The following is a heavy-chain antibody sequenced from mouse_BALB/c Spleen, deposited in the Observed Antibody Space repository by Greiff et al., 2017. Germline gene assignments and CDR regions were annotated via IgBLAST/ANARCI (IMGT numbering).Heavy chain of an antibody. J-gene: IGHJ3*01. Sequence: EVNLVESGGGLVKPGGSLKLSCAASGFTFSSYAMSWVRQTPEKRLEWVASISSGGSTYYPDSVKGRFTISRDNARNILYLQMSSLRSEDTAMYYCARGAYDGYPFAYWGQGTLVTVSA. D-gene: IGHD2-3*01. CDR2: ISSGGST. CDR1: GFTFSSYA. CDR3: ARGAYDGYPFAY. V-gene: IGHV5-6-5*01.